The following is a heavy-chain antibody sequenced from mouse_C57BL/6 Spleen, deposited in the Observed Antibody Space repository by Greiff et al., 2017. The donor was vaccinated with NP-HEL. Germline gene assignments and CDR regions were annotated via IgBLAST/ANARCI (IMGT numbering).Heavy chain of an antibody. CDR3: SRSDYGSSYGFAY. D-gene: IGHD1-1*01. CDR1: GYTFTSYW. V-gene: IGHV1-7*01. J-gene: IGHJ3*01. Sequence: VHLVESGAELAKPGASVKLSCKASGYTFTSYWMHWVKQRPGQGLEWIGYINPSSGYTKYNQKFKDKATLTAEKSSSTAYMQLSSLTYEDSAVYYCSRSDYGSSYGFAYWGQGTLVTVSA. CDR2: INPSSGYT.